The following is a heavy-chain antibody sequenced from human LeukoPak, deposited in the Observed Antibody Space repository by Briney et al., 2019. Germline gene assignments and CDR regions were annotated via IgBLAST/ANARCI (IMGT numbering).Heavy chain of an antibody. Sequence: PGGSLRLSCAASGFTFSTFGMHWVRQAPGKGLVWVAFIRFDGSNEYYADSVKGRFTISRDNSKNTLYLQMNGLRAEDTAVYYCAKSDQRLPDYWGQGTLVTVSS. CDR3: AKSDQRLPDY. J-gene: IGHJ4*02. V-gene: IGHV3-30*02. D-gene: IGHD2-2*01. CDR1: GFTFSTFG. CDR2: IRFDGSNE.